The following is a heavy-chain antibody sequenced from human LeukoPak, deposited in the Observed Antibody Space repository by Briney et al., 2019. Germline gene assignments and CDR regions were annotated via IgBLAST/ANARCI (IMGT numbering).Heavy chain of an antibody. CDR1: GFTFSNYW. D-gene: IGHD2-21*01. V-gene: IGHV3-7*01. J-gene: IGHJ4*02. CDR2: INQDGSET. Sequence: PGGSLRLSCVGSGFTFSNYWMNWVRQAPGKGLEWVANINQDGSETYYEDSVKGRFTISRDNARKPLYLQVNSLRAEDTAVYYCARDRVWTILYWGQGTVVTVSS. CDR3: ARDRVWTILY.